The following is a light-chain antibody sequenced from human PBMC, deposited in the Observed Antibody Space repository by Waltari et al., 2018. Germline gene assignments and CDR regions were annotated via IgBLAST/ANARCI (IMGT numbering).Light chain of an antibody. CDR3: QQLNSYPIT. V-gene: IGKV1-9*01. CDR1: QGISSY. J-gene: IGKJ5*01. CDR2: AAS. Sequence: DIQLTQSPSFLSASVGVRVTITCRTSQGISSYLAWYQQKPGKAPKLLIYAASTLQSGVPSRFSGSGSGTEFTLTISSLQPEDFATYYCQQLNSYPITFGQGTRLEIK.